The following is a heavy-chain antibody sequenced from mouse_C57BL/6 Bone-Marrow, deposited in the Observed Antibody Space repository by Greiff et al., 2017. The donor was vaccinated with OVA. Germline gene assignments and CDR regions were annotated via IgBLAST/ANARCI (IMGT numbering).Heavy chain of an antibody. CDR3: ARGSTTVVGNYAMDY. CDR2: INYDGSST. CDR1: GFTFSDYY. D-gene: IGHD1-1*01. V-gene: IGHV5-16*01. J-gene: IGHJ4*01. Sequence: EVQLVESEGGLVQPGSSMKLSCTASGFTFSDYYMAWVRQVPEKGLEWVANINYDGSSTYYLDSLKSRFIISRDNAKNILYLQMSSLKSEDTATYYCARGSTTVVGNYAMDYWGQGTSVTVSS.